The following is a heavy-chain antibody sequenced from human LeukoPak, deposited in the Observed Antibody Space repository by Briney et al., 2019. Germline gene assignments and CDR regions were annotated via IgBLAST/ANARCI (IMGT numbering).Heavy chain of an antibody. D-gene: IGHD3-22*01. CDR1: GFTFSSYG. CDR2: ISSSSSTI. Sequence: GGSLRLSCAASGFTFSSYGMSWLRQAPGKGLEWVSYISSSSSTIYYADSVKGRFTISRDNAKNSLYLQMNSLRAEDTAVYYCARVSLLAYYDSSGYLDYWGQGTLVTVSS. V-gene: IGHV3-48*04. J-gene: IGHJ4*02. CDR3: ARVSLLAYYDSSGYLDY.